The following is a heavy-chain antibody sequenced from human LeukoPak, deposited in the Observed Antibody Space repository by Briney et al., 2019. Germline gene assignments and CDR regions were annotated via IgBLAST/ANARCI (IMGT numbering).Heavy chain of an antibody. J-gene: IGHJ3*02. Sequence: GASVKVSCKASGGTFSSYAISWVRQAPGQGLEWMGGIIPIFGTANYAQKFQGRVTITADKSTSTAYVELSSLRSEDTAVYYCAGLGENDYGDYGDAFDIWGQGTMVTVSS. CDR2: IIPIFGTA. CDR3: AGLGENDYGDYGDAFDI. CDR1: GGTFSSYA. V-gene: IGHV1-69*06. D-gene: IGHD4-17*01.